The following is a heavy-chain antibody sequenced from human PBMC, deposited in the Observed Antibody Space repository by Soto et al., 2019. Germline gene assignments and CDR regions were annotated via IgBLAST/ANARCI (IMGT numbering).Heavy chain of an antibody. Sequence: EVQLVESGGGLIQPGGSLRLSCAASGFGVSSNYMSWVRQAPGKGLEWVSVIYSGGNTHYADSVKGRFTISRDNSKNTLYLQMNSLRAEDTAVYYCARDSPWIPYYHYGMDVWGQGTTVTVSS. CDR3: ARDSPWIPYYHYGMDV. CDR1: GFGVSSNY. CDR2: IYSGGNT. D-gene: IGHD5-18*01. J-gene: IGHJ6*02. V-gene: IGHV3-53*01.